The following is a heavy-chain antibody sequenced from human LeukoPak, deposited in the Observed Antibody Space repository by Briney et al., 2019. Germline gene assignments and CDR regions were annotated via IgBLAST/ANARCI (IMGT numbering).Heavy chain of an antibody. D-gene: IGHD6-13*01. V-gene: IGHV3-53*04. CDR2: IYSGCNT. CDR3: ARVYRGQLIDAFDI. CDR1: GFTLNSNY. J-gene: IGHJ3*02. Sequence: GGSLRLSCAPSGFTLNSNYMTWVRQAPEKGLEWVSVIYSGCNTYYPNPLKGRFTISRQNSKNTMYPQMKSLRTQDTPVYYRARVYRGQLIDAFDIWGQGTMVTVSS.